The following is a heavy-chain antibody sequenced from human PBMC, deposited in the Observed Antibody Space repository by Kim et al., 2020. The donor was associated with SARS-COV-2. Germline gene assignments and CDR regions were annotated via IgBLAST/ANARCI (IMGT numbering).Heavy chain of an antibody. CDR3: TRLVRDAATGDF. Sequence: GGSLRLSCAVSGFIFSDHYMDWVRQAPGKGLEWVGRTRDKANSYTTEYAASVRGRFTISRDDSRNSLYLQMNSLKTEDTAVYYCTRLVRDAATGDFWGQGTLVTVSS. CDR2: TRDKANSYTT. J-gene: IGHJ4*02. CDR1: GFIFSDHY. D-gene: IGHD2-15*01. V-gene: IGHV3-72*01.